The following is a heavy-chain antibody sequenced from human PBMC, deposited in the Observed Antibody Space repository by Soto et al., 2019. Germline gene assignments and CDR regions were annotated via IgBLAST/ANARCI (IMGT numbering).Heavy chain of an antibody. CDR1: GFTFSTYA. Sequence: GGSLRLSCAASGFTFSTYAMSWVRQGPGEGLEWVSAISSSGDSTYYADSVKGRFTISRDNSQNKLYLQMNSLRAEDTAIYYCASQGYCSGARCNYYDVMDVWGQGTTVTVSS. V-gene: IGHV3-23*01. J-gene: IGHJ6*02. D-gene: IGHD2-15*01. CDR2: ISSSGDST. CDR3: ASQGYCSGARCNYYDVMDV.